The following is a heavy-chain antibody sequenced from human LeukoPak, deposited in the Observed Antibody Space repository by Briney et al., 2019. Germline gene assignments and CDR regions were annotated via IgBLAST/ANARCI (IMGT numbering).Heavy chain of an antibody. CDR1: GYTFTDYY. Sequence: ASVTVSCKASGYTFTDYYMHWVRQAPGQGLEWMGWIVTNNGATNYAQNFKGRVTITRDTSVSTAYVEVSDLKSDDTAVYYCARGGPHHGFDIWAQGTMVTVSS. CDR3: ARGGPHHGFDI. V-gene: IGHV1-2*02. CDR2: IVTNNGAT. J-gene: IGHJ3*02.